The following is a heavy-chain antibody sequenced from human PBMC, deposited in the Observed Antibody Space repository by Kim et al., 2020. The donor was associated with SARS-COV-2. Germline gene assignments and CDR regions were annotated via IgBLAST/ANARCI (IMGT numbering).Heavy chain of an antibody. Sequence: SETLSLTCTVSGGSISSGDYYWSWIRQPPGKGLEWFAYIYYTGNTYYNPSLKSRVTISVDTSKNQFSLKLSSVTAAATAVYYCARVMAYYGSGGPFDYWGQGTLVTVSS. CDR3: ARVMAYYGSGGPFDY. CDR1: GGSISSGDYY. J-gene: IGHJ4*02. V-gene: IGHV4-30-4*01. CDR2: IYYTGNT. D-gene: IGHD3-10*01.